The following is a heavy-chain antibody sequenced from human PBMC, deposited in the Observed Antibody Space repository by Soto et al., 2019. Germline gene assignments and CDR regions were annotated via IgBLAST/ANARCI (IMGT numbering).Heavy chain of an antibody. J-gene: IGHJ4*02. CDR1: GFTFGSFA. CDR3: ARDPCSSSSCYVMDY. V-gene: IGHV3-30-3*01. D-gene: IGHD2-2*01. CDR2: ISSDGTNK. Sequence: QVQLVESGGGVVQPGRSLRLSCAPSGFTFGSFAIHWVRQAPGKGLEWVAVISSDGTNKFYADSVKGRFTISRDNFKNTLYLQMSSLRTEDTAAYYCARDPCSSSSCYVMDYWGQGTRVTVSS.